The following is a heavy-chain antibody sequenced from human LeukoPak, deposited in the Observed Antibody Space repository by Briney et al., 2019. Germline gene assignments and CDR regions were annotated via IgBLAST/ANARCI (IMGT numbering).Heavy chain of an antibody. CDR3: AKDTFGGYFDY. V-gene: IGHV3-53*01. D-gene: IGHD3-16*01. Sequence: GGSLRLSCAASGFTVSRNYMSWVRQAPGKGLEWVSVIYSGGSTYYADSVKGRFTISRDNSKNTLYLQMNSLRAEDTAVYYCAKDTFGGYFDYWGQGTLVTVSS. J-gene: IGHJ4*02. CDR1: GFTVSRNY. CDR2: IYSGGST.